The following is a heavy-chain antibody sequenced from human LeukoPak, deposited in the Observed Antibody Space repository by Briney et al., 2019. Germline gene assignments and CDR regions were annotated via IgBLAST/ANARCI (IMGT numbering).Heavy chain of an antibody. Sequence: ASVKVSCKASGYTFTGYYTHWVRQAPGQGLEWMGWINPNSGGTNYAQKFQGRVTMTRDTSISTAYMELSRLRSDDTAVYYCARDSVPFSGITIFGVVISNWFDPWGQGTLVTVSS. J-gene: IGHJ5*02. CDR1: GYTFTGYY. D-gene: IGHD3-3*01. CDR2: INPNSGGT. CDR3: ARDSVPFSGITIFGVVISNWFDP. V-gene: IGHV1-2*02.